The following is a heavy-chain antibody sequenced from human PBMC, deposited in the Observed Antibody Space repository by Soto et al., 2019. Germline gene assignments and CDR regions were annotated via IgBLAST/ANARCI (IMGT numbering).Heavy chain of an antibody. D-gene: IGHD2-15*01. CDR2: IWYDGSNK. CDR3: AKDQVGYCSGGSCHYYFDY. J-gene: IGHJ4*02. Sequence: QVQLVESGGGVVQPGRSLRLSCAASGFTFSTYGMHWVRQAPGKGLEWVAVIWYDGSNKYYADSVKGRFTISRDNSKNTLYLQMNSLRAEDTAVYYCAKDQVGYCSGGSCHYYFDYWGQGTLVTVSS. CDR1: GFTFSTYG. V-gene: IGHV3-33*06.